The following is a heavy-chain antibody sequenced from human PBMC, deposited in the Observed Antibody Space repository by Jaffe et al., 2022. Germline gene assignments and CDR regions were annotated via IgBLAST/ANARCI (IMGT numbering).Heavy chain of an antibody. D-gene: IGHD1-26*01. CDR1: GFTFSGSA. Sequence: EVQLVESGGGLVQPGGSLKLSCAASGFTFSGSAMHWVRQASGKGLEWVGRIRSKANSYATAYAASVKGRFTISRDDSKNTAYLQMNSLKTEDTAVYYCTGQWELQYYFDYWGQGTLVTVSS. CDR2: IRSKANSYAT. J-gene: IGHJ4*02. CDR3: TGQWELQYYFDY. V-gene: IGHV3-73*02.